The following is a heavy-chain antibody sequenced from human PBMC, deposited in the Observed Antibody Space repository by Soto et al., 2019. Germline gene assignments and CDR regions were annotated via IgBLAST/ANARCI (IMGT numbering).Heavy chain of an antibody. D-gene: IGHD4-17*01. Sequence: GGSLRLSCAASGFTFSSYAMSWVRQAPGKGLEWVSAISGSGGSTYYADSVKGRFTISRDNSKNTLYLKMNSLRAEDTAVYYCAKAPYGDYVLPNDIWGQGTMVTVSS. J-gene: IGHJ3*02. V-gene: IGHV3-23*01. CDR1: GFTFSSYA. CDR2: ISGSGGST. CDR3: AKAPYGDYVLPNDI.